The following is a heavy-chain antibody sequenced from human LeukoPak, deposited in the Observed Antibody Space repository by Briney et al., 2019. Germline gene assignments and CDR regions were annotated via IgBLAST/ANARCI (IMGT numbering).Heavy chain of an antibody. CDR1: GFTFSIFW. J-gene: IGHJ4*02. Sequence: PGGSLRLSCAGSGFTFSIFWMSWVRQAPGKGLEWVANINEDGSEKYYVDSVKGRFTISRDNAKNSLYLQMDSLRVEDTAVYYCAARPTNAAVAPSDYWGQGTLVTVSS. CDR2: INEDGSEK. V-gene: IGHV3-7*01. CDR3: AARPTNAAVAPSDY. D-gene: IGHD6-13*01.